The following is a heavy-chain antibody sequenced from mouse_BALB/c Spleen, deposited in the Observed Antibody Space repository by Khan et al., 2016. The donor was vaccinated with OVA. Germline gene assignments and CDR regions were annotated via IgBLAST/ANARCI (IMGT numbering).Heavy chain of an antibody. V-gene: IGHV5-6*01. CDR2: VSTGGSYT. CDR3: TRLAYYYDSEGLAY. Sequence: EVELVESGGDFVKPGGSLKLSCAASGFTFSTYGMSWVRQTPDRRLEWVATVSTGGSYTYYPDSVKGRFTISRDNAKNTLYLQMSSLKSEDTAMFYCTRLAYYYDSEGLAYWGQGTLVTVSA. CDR1: GFTFSTYG. J-gene: IGHJ3*01. D-gene: IGHD1-1*01.